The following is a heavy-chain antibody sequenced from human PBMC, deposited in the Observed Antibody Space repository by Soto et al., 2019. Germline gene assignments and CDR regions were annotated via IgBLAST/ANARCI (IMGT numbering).Heavy chain of an antibody. CDR3: ARSPDSSGYYPRWYYYGMDV. D-gene: IGHD3-22*01. Sequence: PSDTLSLTCTVSGGSVSSGSDYGSWIRQPPGKGLEWIAYVYYTGSTNYNPSLKSRVTISVDTSKNQFSLKLRSVTAADTAVYYCARSPDSSGYYPRWYYYGMDVWGQGTTVTVSS. J-gene: IGHJ6*02. CDR1: GGSVSSGSDY. CDR2: VYYTGST. V-gene: IGHV4-61*01.